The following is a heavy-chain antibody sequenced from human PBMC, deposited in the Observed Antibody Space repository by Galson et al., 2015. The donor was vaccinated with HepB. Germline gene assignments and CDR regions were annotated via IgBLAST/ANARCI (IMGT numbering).Heavy chain of an antibody. V-gene: IGHV3-23*01. Sequence: SLRLSCAASGFTFTNAWMTWVRQAPGKGLKWVSSLSVNGDISYYEDSVKGRFTISRDNSKKMVYLQMNGLRAEDTAVYYCAKVAILGATPHYFDYLGQGTLVTVSS. CDR2: LSVNGDIS. CDR3: AKVAILGATPHYFDY. J-gene: IGHJ4*02. D-gene: IGHD3-16*01. CDR1: GFTFTNAW.